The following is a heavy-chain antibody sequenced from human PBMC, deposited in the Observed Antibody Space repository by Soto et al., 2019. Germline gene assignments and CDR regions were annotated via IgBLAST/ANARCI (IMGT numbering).Heavy chain of an antibody. Sequence: SETLSLTCTVSGGSISSGGYYWSWIRQHPGKGLEWIGYIYYSGSTYYNPSLKSRVTISVDTSKNQFSLKLSSVTAADTAVYYCARETHYDFWSGPTTQDYYMDVWGKGTTVTVSS. D-gene: IGHD3-3*01. CDR1: GGSISSGGYY. CDR3: ARETHYDFWSGPTTQDYYMDV. J-gene: IGHJ6*03. CDR2: IYYSGST. V-gene: IGHV4-31*03.